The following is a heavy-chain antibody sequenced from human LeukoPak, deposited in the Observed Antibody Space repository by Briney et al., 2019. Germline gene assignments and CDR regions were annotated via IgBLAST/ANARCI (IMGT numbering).Heavy chain of an antibody. J-gene: IGHJ4*02. CDR1: GFTFSSYA. D-gene: IGHD6-13*01. CDR3: ARDGWVGATAAGHYFDY. Sequence: PGRSLRLSCAASGFTFSSYAMHWVRQAPGKGLEWVAVISYDGSNKYYADSVKGRFTISRDNSKNTLYLQMNSLRAEDTAVYYCARDGWVGATAAGHYFDYWGRGTLVTVSS. V-gene: IGHV3-30-3*01. CDR2: ISYDGSNK.